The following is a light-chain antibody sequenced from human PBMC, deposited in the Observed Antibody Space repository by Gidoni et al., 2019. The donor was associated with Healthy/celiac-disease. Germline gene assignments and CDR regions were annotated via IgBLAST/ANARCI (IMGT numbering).Light chain of an antibody. V-gene: IGKV3-11*01. Sequence: EIVLTQSPATLSLSPGERATLSCRASQSVSSYLAWYQQKPGQAPRLLIYDASNRATGIPARFSGSGSGTDFTLTISSLDPEDFAVYYCQQRSNWPRLTFXGXTKVXIK. J-gene: IGKJ4*01. CDR1: QSVSSY. CDR3: QQRSNWPRLT. CDR2: DAS.